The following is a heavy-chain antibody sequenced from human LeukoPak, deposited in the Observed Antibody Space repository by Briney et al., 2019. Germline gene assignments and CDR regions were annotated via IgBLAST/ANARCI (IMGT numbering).Heavy chain of an antibody. J-gene: IGHJ4*02. D-gene: IGHD2-8*02. V-gene: IGHV1-46*01. CDR2: INPTGSST. Sequence: ASVKVSCKASGYTFTSYRVHWVRQAPGQGLEWMGLINPTGSSTNYAQKFRGRVTMTRDTSTSTVYMELSSLRSEDTAVYYCAREESGGYYWGQGTLVTVSS. CDR3: AREESGGYY. CDR1: GYTFTSYR.